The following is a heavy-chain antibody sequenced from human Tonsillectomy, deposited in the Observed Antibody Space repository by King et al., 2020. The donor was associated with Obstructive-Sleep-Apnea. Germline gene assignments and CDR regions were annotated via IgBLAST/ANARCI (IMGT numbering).Heavy chain of an antibody. CDR2: ISSITSYI. D-gene: IGHD4-23*01. V-gene: IGHV3-21*01. CDR1: GFTFRSHS. Sequence: VQLVQSGGGLVKPGGFLRLPCAASGFTFRSHSMNWVRQAPGKGLEWVSSISSITSYIYYADSVKGRFTISSDNAKNSLYLQMNSLRAEDTAVYYCARGFDYGGNRFDYWGQGTLVTVSS. J-gene: IGHJ4*02. CDR3: ARGFDYGGNRFDY.